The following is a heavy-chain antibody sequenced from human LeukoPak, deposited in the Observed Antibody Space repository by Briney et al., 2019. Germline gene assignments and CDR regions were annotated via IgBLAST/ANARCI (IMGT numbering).Heavy chain of an antibody. CDR2: VYYTGST. CDR1: GGSISSYY. J-gene: IGHJ5*02. V-gene: IGHV4-59*08. Sequence: SETLSLTCTVSGGSISSYYWSWVRQPPGKGLEWIGFVYYTGSTNYNPSLKSRVTISVDTSKNQFSLKLSSVTAADTAVYYCARRKYSSSPIDPWGQGTLVTVSS. CDR3: ARRKYSSSPIDP. D-gene: IGHD6-13*01.